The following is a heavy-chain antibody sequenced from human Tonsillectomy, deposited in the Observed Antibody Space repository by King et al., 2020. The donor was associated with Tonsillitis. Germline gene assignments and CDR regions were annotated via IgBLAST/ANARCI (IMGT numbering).Heavy chain of an antibody. CDR2: IIPIFGTA. CDR3: ASPPGGAAAGTFDY. CDR1: GGTFSSYA. J-gene: IGHJ4*02. Sequence: VQLVESGAEVKKPGSSVKVSCKASGGTFSSYAISWVRQAPGQGLEWMGGIIPIFGTANYAQKFQGRVTITADESTSTAYMELSSLRSEDTAMSYCASPPGGAAAGTFDYWGQGTLVTVSS. D-gene: IGHD6-13*01. V-gene: IGHV1-69*01.